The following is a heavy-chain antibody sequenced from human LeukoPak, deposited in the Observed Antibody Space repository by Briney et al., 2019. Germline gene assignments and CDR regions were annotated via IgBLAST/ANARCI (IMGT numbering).Heavy chain of an antibody. CDR2: IYSGGST. V-gene: IGHV3-66*01. J-gene: IGHJ3*02. Sequence: GGSLRLSCAASGFTVSSNYMSWVRQAPGKGLEWVSVIYSGGSTYYADSVKGRFTISRDNSKNTLYLQMNSLRAEDTAVYYCARDRITAAFDIWGQGTMVTVSS. D-gene: IGHD3-10*01. CDR3: ARDRITAAFDI. CDR1: GFTVSSNY.